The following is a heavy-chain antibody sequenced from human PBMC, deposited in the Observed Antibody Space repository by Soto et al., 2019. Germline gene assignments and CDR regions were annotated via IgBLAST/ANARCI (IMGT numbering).Heavy chain of an antibody. V-gene: IGHV3-33*01. Sequence: QVQLVESGGGVVQPGRSLRLSCAASGFTFSSYGMHWVRQAPGKGLEWVAVIWYDGSNKYYADSVKGRFTISRDNSKNTLYLQMNSLRAEDTAVYYCARDEGYFDLWCRGTLVTVSS. CDR1: GFTFSSYG. CDR2: IWYDGSNK. CDR3: ARDEGYFDL. J-gene: IGHJ2*01.